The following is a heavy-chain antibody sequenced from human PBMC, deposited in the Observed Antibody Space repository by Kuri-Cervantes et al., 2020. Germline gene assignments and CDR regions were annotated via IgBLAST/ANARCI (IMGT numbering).Heavy chain of an antibody. D-gene: IGHD3-10*01. V-gene: IGHV6-1*01. CDR1: GDSVSSNSAA. CDR3: ARHLFYMQGFGELFRWYFDL. Sequence: LRLSCAISGDSVSSNSAAWNWIRQSPSRGLEWLGRTYYRSKWYNDYAVSVKSRITINPDTSKNQFSLQLSSVTAADTAVYYCARHLFYMQGFGELFRWYFDLWGRGTLVTVSS. CDR2: TYYRSKWYN. J-gene: IGHJ2*01.